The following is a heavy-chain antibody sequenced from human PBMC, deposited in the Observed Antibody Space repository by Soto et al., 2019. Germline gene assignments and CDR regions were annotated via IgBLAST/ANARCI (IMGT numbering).Heavy chain of an antibody. J-gene: IGHJ5*02. CDR1: GYTFTGYY. CDR3: ARDSVPLDYYDSSGYYLSFWFDP. D-gene: IGHD3-22*01. CDR2: INPNSGGT. V-gene: IGHV1-2*04. Sequence: ASVKVSCKASGYTFTGYYMHWVRQAPGQGLEWMGWINPNSGGTNYAQKFQGWVTMTRDTSISTAYMELSRLRSDDTAVYYCARDSVPLDYYDSSGYYLSFWFDPWGQGTLVTVSS.